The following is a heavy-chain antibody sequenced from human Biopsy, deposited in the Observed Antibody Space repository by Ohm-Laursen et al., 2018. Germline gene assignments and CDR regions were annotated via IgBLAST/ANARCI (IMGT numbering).Heavy chain of an antibody. CDR1: GGPSSNYA. V-gene: IGHV1-69*04. CDR3: AADADGYYTEFDY. J-gene: IGHJ4*02. Sequence: SSVKVSCKASGGPSSNYAFSWVRQAPGQGLEWVGRIVPILGHLNYAQRFQGRVSITADKSTTYVYMELSSLTSGDTAVYYCAADADGYYTEFDYWGPGTLVTVAS. D-gene: IGHD3-3*01. CDR2: IVPILGHL.